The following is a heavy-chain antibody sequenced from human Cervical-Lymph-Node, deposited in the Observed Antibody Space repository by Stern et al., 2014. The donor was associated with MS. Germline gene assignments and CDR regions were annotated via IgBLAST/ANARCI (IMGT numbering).Heavy chain of an antibody. CDR2: INPNSGGK. D-gene: IGHD2-2*01. CDR3: AREVDCSSTSCLYYYYAMDV. CDR1: GYTFTEYY. V-gene: IGHV1-2*04. J-gene: IGHJ6*02. Sequence: QVQLVQSGAEVRKPGASVKVSCKTSGYTFTEYYMHWVRQAPGQGLEWMGWINPNSGGKKYAQKFQGWVTMTRDTSIGTVYMELSRLRSDDTAVYYCAREVDCSSTSCLYYYYAMDVWGQGTTVTVS.